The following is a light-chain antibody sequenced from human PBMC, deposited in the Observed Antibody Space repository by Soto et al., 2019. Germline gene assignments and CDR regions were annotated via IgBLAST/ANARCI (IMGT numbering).Light chain of an antibody. Sequence: DVVVTQLPLSLPVTLVQPASISCRSSQSLLYSDGNTYLHWFQQRPGQSPRRLIYKVSNRESGVPDRFSGSGAGTAFTLEISSVEAEDVGVYYCMQGSHWPITFGQGTRLEIK. CDR1: QSLLYSDGNTY. CDR2: KVS. V-gene: IGKV2-30*01. CDR3: MQGSHWPIT. J-gene: IGKJ5*01.